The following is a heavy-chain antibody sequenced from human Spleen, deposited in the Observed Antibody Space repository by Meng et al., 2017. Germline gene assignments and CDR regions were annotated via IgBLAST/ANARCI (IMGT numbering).Heavy chain of an antibody. CDR1: ANIFPAHY. J-gene: IGHJ5*02. CDR2: INPNSGAT. Sequence: LVAAGAGVKKPGDAVKVSRQAAANIFPAHYVHWVRQAPGEGLEWMGRINPNSGATNYAQKFQGRVTMSRDTSISTVYMELSRLRSVDTAVYYCAGDYGDFLEFDPWGQGTLVTVSS. CDR3: AGDYGDFLEFDP. V-gene: IGHV1-2*06. D-gene: IGHD4-17*01.